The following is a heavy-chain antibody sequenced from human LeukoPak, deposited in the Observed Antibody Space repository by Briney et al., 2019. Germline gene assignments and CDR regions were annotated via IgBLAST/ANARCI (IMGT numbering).Heavy chain of an antibody. CDR3: ARGRGSGRPFRYYYYYYGMDV. CDR2: INPNSGNT. V-gene: IGHV1-8*01. Sequence: GASVKVSCKASGYTFTSYDINWVRQATGQGLGWMGWINPNSGNTGYAQKFQGRVTMTRNTSISTAYMELSSLRSEDTAVYYCARGRGSGRPFRYYYYYYGMDVWGQGTTVTVSS. D-gene: IGHD2-15*01. CDR1: GYTFTSYD. J-gene: IGHJ6*02.